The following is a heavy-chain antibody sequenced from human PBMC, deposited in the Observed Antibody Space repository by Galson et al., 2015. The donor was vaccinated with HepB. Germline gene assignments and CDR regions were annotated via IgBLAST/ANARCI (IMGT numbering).Heavy chain of an antibody. CDR1: GITFSNYG. V-gene: IGHV3-33*01. CDR2: IWYDGGKK. D-gene: IGHD3-10*01. Sequence: SLRLSCAASGITFSNYGMHWVRQAPGRGLEWVALIWYDGGKKYDADSVKGRFIISRDNSKNTAYLQLNSLRAEDTAVYYCARYEGNLKAFDIWGQGTMVIVSS. CDR3: ARYEGNLKAFDI. J-gene: IGHJ3*02.